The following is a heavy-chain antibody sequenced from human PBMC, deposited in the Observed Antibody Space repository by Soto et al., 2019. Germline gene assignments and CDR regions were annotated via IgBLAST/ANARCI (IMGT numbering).Heavy chain of an antibody. D-gene: IGHD4-17*01. CDR3: ARDHTVIRGVDV. V-gene: IGHV3-21*01. CDR1: GFTFSSYS. Sequence: EVQLVESGGGLVKPGGSLRLSCAASGFTFSSYSMNWVRQAPGKGLEWVSSISSSSSYIYYADSVKGRFTISRDNAKNSLYLQMNSLRAEDTAVYYCARDHTVIRGVDVWGQGTTVTVSS. CDR2: ISSSSSYI. J-gene: IGHJ6*02.